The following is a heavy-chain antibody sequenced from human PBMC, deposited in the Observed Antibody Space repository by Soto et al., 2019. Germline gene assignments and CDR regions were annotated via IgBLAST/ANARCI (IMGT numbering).Heavy chain of an antibody. V-gene: IGHV1-69*06. CDR2: IIPLFGTA. J-gene: IGHJ4*02. CDR1: GGIFSSNT. D-gene: IGHD2-21*02. Sequence: QVYLVQAGAEVKKPGSSVKISCKASGGIFSSNTINWVRQAAGHGLEWMGGIIPLFGTANYAEKFQGRVTMTADKSTKTEYMELTSLRSEDTAVYYCASKAACGGDCYAFDSWGQGTLVTVSS. CDR3: ASKAACGGDCYAFDS.